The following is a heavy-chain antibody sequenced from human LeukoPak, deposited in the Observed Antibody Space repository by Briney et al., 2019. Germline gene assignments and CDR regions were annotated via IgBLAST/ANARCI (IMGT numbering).Heavy chain of an antibody. Sequence: PSETLSLTCTVSGGPISSYYWSWIRQPPGKGLEWIGYIYYSGSTNYNPSLKSRVTISVDTSKNQFSLKLSSVTAADTAVYYCARLGPNYYYYGMDVWGQGTTVTVSS. CDR3: ARLGPNYYYYGMDV. CDR1: GGPISSYY. CDR2: IYYSGST. J-gene: IGHJ6*02. D-gene: IGHD3-16*01. V-gene: IGHV4-59*08.